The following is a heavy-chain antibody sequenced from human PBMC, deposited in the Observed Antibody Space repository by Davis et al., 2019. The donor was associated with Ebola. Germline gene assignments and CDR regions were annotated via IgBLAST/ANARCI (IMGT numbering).Heavy chain of an antibody. CDR1: GFTFSSYS. V-gene: IGHV3-21*05. D-gene: IGHD2-2*02. Sequence: PGGSLRLSCAASGFTFSSYSMNWVRQAPGKGLEWVSYISSSSSYTNYADTVKGRFTISRDNAKNSLYLQMNSLRAEDTAVYYCAGYCSSTSCYTGPFDYWGQGTLVTVSS. CDR2: ISSSSSYT. J-gene: IGHJ4*02. CDR3: AGYCSSTSCYTGPFDY.